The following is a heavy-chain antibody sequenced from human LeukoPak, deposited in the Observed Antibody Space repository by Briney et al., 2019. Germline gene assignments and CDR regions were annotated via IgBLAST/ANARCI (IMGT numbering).Heavy chain of an antibody. D-gene: IGHD3-10*01. CDR2: IYPGDSDT. CDR1: GSSFTSYW. V-gene: IGHV5-51*01. CDR3: ARRPDYYAPFDP. Sequence: GESLQISCKGSGSSFTSYWIGWVRQLPGKGLEWLGIIYPGDSDTRYSPSFQGQVTISADKSISTAYLQWSSLKASDTAMYYCARRPDYYAPFDPWGQGTLVTVSS. J-gene: IGHJ5*02.